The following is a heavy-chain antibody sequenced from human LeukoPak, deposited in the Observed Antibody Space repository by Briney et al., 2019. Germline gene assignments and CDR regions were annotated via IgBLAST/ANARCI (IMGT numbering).Heavy chain of an antibody. V-gene: IGHV1-8*03. D-gene: IGHD3-3*01. Sequence: ASVKVSCKASGYTFTSYDINWVRQATGQGLEWMGWMNPNSGNTGYAQKFQGRVTIIRNTSISTAYMELSSLRSEDTAVYYCARKYSGENDFWSGYHDAFDIWGQGTMVTVSS. CDR2: MNPNSGNT. CDR1: GYTFTSYD. CDR3: ARKYSGENDFWSGYHDAFDI. J-gene: IGHJ3*02.